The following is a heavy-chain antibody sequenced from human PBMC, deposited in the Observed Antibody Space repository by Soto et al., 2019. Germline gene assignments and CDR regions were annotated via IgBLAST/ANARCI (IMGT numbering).Heavy chain of an antibody. CDR2: IIPIFGTA. CDR3: ARGYSSSSYSYYGMDV. V-gene: IGHV1-69*12. Sequence: QVQLVQSGAEVKKPGSSVKVSCKASGGTFSSYAISWVRQAPGQGLEWMGGIIPIFGTANYAQKFQGRVTITADESTSTAYMERSSLRSEDTAVYYCARGYSSSSYSYYGMDVWGQGTTVTVSS. CDR1: GGTFSSYA. J-gene: IGHJ6*02. D-gene: IGHD6-6*01.